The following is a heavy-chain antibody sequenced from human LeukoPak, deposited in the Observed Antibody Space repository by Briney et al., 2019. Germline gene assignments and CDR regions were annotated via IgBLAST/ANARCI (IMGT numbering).Heavy chain of an antibody. D-gene: IGHD1-14*01. J-gene: IGHJ4*02. CDR2: ISGSGGST. CDR1: GFTFSSYS. V-gene: IGHV3-23*01. CDR3: AVRHHELVY. Sequence: GGSLRLSCVGSGFTFSSYSMNWVRQAPGKGLEWVSAISGSGGSTYYADSVKGRFSISRDNSKNTLYLQMNSLRAEDTAVYYCAVRHHELVYWGQGTLVTVSS.